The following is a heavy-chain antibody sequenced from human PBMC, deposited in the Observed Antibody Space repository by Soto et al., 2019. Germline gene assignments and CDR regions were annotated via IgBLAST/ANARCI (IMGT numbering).Heavy chain of an antibody. D-gene: IGHD5-12*01. CDR1: GYTSTSYY. V-gene: IGHV1-46*03. CDR2: INPSGGST. CDR3: ASNSGYDSYYYYYYMDV. Sequence: ASVKVSCKASGYTSTSYYMRWVRQAPGQGLEWMGIINPSGGSTSYAQKFQGRVTMTRDTSTSTVYMELSSLRSEDTAVYYCASNSGYDSYYYYYYMDVWGKGTTVTVSS. J-gene: IGHJ6*03.